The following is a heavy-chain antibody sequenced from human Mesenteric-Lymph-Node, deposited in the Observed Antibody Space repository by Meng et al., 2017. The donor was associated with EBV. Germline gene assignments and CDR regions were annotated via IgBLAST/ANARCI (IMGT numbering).Heavy chain of an antibody. CDR1: GYTFTNYD. D-gene: IGHD4-17*01. J-gene: IGHJ4*02. CDR3: ARVNGDPDY. CDR2: MNPNSGNT. Sequence: QVQLVQSGAEVKKPEASVKVSCKASGYTFTNYDINWVRQATGQGLEWMGWMNPNSGNTGSTQKFQGRVTMTRDTSMGTAYMELSSLRSEDTAVYYCARVNGDPDYWGQGTLVTVSS. V-gene: IGHV1-8*01.